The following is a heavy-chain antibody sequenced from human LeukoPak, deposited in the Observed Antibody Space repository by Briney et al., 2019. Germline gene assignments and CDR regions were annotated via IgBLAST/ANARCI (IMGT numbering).Heavy chain of an antibody. V-gene: IGHV4-59*01. Sequence: SETLPLTCTVSGGSISSYYWSWIRQPPGKGLEWIGYIYYSGSTNYNPSLKSRVTISVDTSKNQFSLKLSSVTAADTAVYYCARDLGSLNYDYWGQGTLVTVSS. J-gene: IGHJ4*02. CDR3: ARDLGSLNYDY. CDR2: IYYSGST. D-gene: IGHD3-10*01. CDR1: GGSISSYY.